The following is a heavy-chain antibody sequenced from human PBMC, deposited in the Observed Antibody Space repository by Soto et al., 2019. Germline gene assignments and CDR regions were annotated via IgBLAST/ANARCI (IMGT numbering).Heavy chain of an antibody. Sequence: SETLSLTCTVSGGFIWGWIRQSPDKGLEWIGYIYNSGRYNYNPSLESRLTISIDTSKNQFSLRLASVTAADTAVYYCARTLPNRPLFASWSQGTLVTVSS. CDR2: IYNSGRY. CDR3: ARTLPNRPLFAS. CDR1: GGFI. V-gene: IGHV4-59*01. J-gene: IGHJ4*02. D-gene: IGHD2-8*01.